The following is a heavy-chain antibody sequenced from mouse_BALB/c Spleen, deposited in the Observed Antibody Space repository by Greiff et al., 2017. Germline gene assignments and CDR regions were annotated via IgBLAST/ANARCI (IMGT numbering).Heavy chain of an antibody. J-gene: IGHJ2*01. CDR2: INPGSGGT. CDR1: GYAFTNYL. D-gene: IGHD2-4*01. V-gene: IGHV1-54*01. CDR3: ARDDYDGYFDY. Sequence: VKLQESGAELVRPGTSVKVSCKASGYAFTNYLIEWVKQRPGQGLEWIGVINPGSGGTNYNEKFKGKATLTADKSSSTAYMQLSSLTSDDSAVYFCARDDYDGYFDYWGQGTTLTVSS.